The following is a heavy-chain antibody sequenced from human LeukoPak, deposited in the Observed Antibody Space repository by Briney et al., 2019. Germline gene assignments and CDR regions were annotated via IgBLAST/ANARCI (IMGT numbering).Heavy chain of an antibody. CDR3: AIPDRRYGDAFDI. CDR1: GFTFSDYY. J-gene: IGHJ3*02. Sequence: PGGSLRLSCAASGFTFSDYYMSWIRQAPGKGLEWVSYISSSGSARYYADSVKGRFTISRDNAKNSLYLQMNSLRAEDTAVYYCAIPDRRYGDAFDIWGPGTMVTVSS. CDR2: ISSSGSAR. V-gene: IGHV3-11*04. D-gene: IGHD3-9*01.